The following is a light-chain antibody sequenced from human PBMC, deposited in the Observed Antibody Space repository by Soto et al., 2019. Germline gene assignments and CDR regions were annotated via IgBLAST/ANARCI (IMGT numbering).Light chain of an antibody. Sequence: EMVLTQSPATLSSFPGDRVTLSCRASQAVNTRLAWYQHKPGQAPRLLIYLASNGAAGVPARFSGSGSGTDFTLTISDVEPEDFAVYYCHQRQSWPRTFGQGTKVDIK. CDR1: QAVNTR. J-gene: IGKJ1*01. CDR2: LAS. V-gene: IGKV3-11*01. CDR3: HQRQSWPRT.